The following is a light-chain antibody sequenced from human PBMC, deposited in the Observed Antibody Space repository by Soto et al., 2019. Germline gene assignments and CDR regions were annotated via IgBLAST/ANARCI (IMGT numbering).Light chain of an antibody. CDR1: QTFSGW. J-gene: IGKJ1*01. Sequence: DIQMTQSPSTLSASVGDIVNITCRASQTFSGWLAWYQQKPGRAPKLLIYKASTLQSGVSSRFSGSRSGPDFTLTISSLQPEDFATYYCQHYGSDSQTFGQGTRVEIK. V-gene: IGKV1-5*03. CDR2: KAS. CDR3: QHYGSDSQT.